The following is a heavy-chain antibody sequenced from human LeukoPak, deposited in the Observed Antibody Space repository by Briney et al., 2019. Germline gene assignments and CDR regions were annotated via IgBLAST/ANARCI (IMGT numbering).Heavy chain of an antibody. CDR1: GFTFSDYY. Sequence: GGSLRLSCAASGFTFSDYYMSWIRQAPGKGLEWVSYISSSGSTIYYADSVKGRFTISRDNAKNSLYLQMNGLRAEDTAVYYWAGDLTEGDRRATYAVGPFVVWGQGGMVT. V-gene: IGHV3-11*01. D-gene: IGHD2-2*01. CDR3: AGDLTEGDRRATYAVGPFVV. CDR2: ISSSGSTI. J-gene: IGHJ3*01.